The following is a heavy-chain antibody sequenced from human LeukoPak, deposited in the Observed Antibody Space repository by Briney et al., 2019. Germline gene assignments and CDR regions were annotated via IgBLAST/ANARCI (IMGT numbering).Heavy chain of an antibody. CDR1: DDSITLYY. CDR3: ARGASSTWYGGFDY. V-gene: IGHV4-59*01. CDR2: VDHTGST. Sequence: PSETLSLTCTVSDDSITLYYWTWIRQPPGKGLGWIGYVDHTGSTNFNPSLNGRVTISRDTSKNHFSLRLRSVTAADTAVYYCARGASSTWYGGFDYWGQGTLVTVSS. D-gene: IGHD6-13*01. J-gene: IGHJ4*02.